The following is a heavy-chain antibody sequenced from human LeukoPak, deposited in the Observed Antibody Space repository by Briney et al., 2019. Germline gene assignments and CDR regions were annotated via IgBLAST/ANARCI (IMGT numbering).Heavy chain of an antibody. D-gene: IGHD1-14*01. CDR2: FDPEDGET. Sequence: ASVKVSCKVSGYTLTELSMHWVRQAPGKGLEWMGGFDPEDGETIYAQKLQGRVTMTTDTSTSTAYMELRSLRSDDTAVYYCARDPRRPYGMDVWGQGTTVTVSS. CDR3: ARDPRRPYGMDV. J-gene: IGHJ6*02. CDR1: GYTLTELS. V-gene: IGHV1-24*01.